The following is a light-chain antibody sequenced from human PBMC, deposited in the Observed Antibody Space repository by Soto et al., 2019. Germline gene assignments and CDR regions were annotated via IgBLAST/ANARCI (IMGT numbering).Light chain of an antibody. Sequence: QSALTQPASVSGSPGQSITISCTGTSSDVGAYNYVSWYQQHPGKAPKLMIYAVNNRPSGVSDRFSGSKSGNTASLTISGLQAEDEADYYCYSYTRSSTLVVFGGGTKVTVL. CDR1: SSDVGAYNY. V-gene: IGLV2-14*01. CDR2: AVN. J-gene: IGLJ3*02. CDR3: YSYTRSSTLVV.